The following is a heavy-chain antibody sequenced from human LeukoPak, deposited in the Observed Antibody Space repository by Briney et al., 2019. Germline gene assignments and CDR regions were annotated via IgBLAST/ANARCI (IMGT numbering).Heavy chain of an antibody. CDR1: GGSISNYY. CDR3: ARFTGRGYYYDSSGYYYYFDY. CDR2: IYYSGST. Sequence: SETLFLTCTVSGGSISNYYWGWIRQPPGEGLEWIGSIYYSGSTYYNSSLQSRVTISVDTSKNQFSLKLSSVTAADTAVYYCARFTGRGYYYDSSGYYYYFDYWGQGTLVTVSS. J-gene: IGHJ4*02. D-gene: IGHD3-22*01. V-gene: IGHV4-39*07.